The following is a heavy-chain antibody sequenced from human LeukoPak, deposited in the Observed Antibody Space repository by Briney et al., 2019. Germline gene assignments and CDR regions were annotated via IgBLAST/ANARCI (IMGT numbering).Heavy chain of an antibody. J-gene: IGHJ4*02. V-gene: IGHV1-69*13. Sequence: SVKVSCKASGGTFSSYAISWVRQAPGQGLEWMGGIIPIFGTANYAQKFQGRVTITADESTSTAYMELSSLRSEDTAVYYCAREAIYSGSSPDYWAREPWSPSPQ. CDR2: IIPIFGTA. CDR1: GGTFSSYA. CDR3: AREAIYSGSSPDY. D-gene: IGHD1-26*01.